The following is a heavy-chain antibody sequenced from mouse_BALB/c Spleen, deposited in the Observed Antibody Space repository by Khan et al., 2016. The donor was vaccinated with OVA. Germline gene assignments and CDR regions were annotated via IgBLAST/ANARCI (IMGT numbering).Heavy chain of an antibody. CDR1: GFSLTGYG. CDR2: IWGDGST. CDR3: AREIYYDYAYYYAMDY. J-gene: IGHJ4*01. V-gene: IGHV2-6-7*01. D-gene: IGHD2-4*01. Sequence: QVQLKESGPGLVAPSQSLSITCTVSGFSLTGYGVNWVRQPPGKGLEWLGMIWGDGSTDYNSALKSRLSISKDNSKSQVFLKMNSLHTDDTARHYCAREIYYDYAYYYAMDYWGQGTSVTVSS.